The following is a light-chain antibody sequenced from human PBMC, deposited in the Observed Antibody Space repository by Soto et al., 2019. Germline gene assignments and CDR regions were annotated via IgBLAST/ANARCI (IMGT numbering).Light chain of an antibody. Sequence: VLTQSPGILSLSPGERATLSCRASQSVTNSFLAWYQQKPGQAPRLLIYVASSRATGIPDRFSGSGSGTDLTLSINRLEPEDFGVYYCQQYGTSPRTFGRGTKVEIK. CDR2: VAS. CDR3: QQYGTSPRT. J-gene: IGKJ1*01. V-gene: IGKV3-20*01. CDR1: QSVTNSF.